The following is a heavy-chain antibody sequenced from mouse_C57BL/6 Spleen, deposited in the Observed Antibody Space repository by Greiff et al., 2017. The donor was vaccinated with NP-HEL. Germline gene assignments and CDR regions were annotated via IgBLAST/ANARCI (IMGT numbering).Heavy chain of an antibody. V-gene: IGHV1-69*01. D-gene: IGHD2-1*01. CDR1: GYTFTSYW. Sequence: QVQLQQPGAELVMPGASVKLSCKASGYTFTSYWMHWVKQRPGQGLEWIGEIDPSDSYTNYNQKFKGKSTLTVDKSSSTAYMQLSSLTSEDSAVYYCARYGNYGHYYAMDYWGHGTSVTVSS. J-gene: IGHJ4*01. CDR2: IDPSDSYT. CDR3: ARYGNYGHYYAMDY.